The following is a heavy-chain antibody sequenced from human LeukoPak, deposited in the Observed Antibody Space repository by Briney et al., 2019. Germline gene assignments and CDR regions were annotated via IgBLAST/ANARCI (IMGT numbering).Heavy chain of an antibody. D-gene: IGHD1-26*01. CDR3: AKDRYSGSYSPFDAFDI. CDR2: ISWNSGSI. CDR1: GFTFGDYA. Sequence: GGSLRLSCAASGFTFGDYAMHWVRQAPGKGLEWVSGISWNSGSIGYADSVKGRFTISRDNAKNSLYLQMNSLRAEDTALYYCAKDRYSGSYSPFDAFDIWGQGTMVTVSS. J-gene: IGHJ3*02. V-gene: IGHV3-9*01.